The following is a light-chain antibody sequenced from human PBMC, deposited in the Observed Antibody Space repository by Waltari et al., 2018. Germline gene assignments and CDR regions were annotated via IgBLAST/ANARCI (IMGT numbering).Light chain of an antibody. CDR3: QQYDSYSRT. CDR1: QSISNW. J-gene: IGKJ1*01. V-gene: IGKV1-5*03. CDR2: TAS. Sequence: DIQMTQAPSTLSASVGDRVTITGRASQSISNWLAWYQQKPGKAPKLLVYTASSLESGVPSRFSGSGSGTEFTLTISSLQPDDFATYYCQQYDSYSRTFGQGTKVEIK.